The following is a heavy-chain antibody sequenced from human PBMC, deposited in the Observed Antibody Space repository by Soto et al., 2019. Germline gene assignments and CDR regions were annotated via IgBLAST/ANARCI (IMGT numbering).Heavy chain of an antibody. CDR2: ISWDGGST. CDR1: GFTFDDYT. CDR3: AKGGQNIAAAGTSPFVY. Sequence: GGSLRLSCAASGFTFDDYTMHWVRQAPGKGLEWVSLISWDGGSTYYADSVKGRFTISRDNSKNSLYLQMNSLRTEDTALYYCAKGGQNIAAAGTSPFVYWGQGTLVTVS. J-gene: IGHJ4*02. D-gene: IGHD6-13*01. V-gene: IGHV3-43*01.